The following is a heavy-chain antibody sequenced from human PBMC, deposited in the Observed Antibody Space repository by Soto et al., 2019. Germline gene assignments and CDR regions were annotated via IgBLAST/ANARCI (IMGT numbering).Heavy chain of an antibody. D-gene: IGHD3-10*01. J-gene: IGHJ4*02. CDR1: GGSISSYY. Sequence: SETLSLTCTVSGGSISSYYWSWIRQPPGKGLEWIVYIYYSGSTNYNPSLKSRLTISVDTSKNQFSLKLSSVTAADTAVYYCARSQVSYYGSGSYYIRTTFDYWGQGTLVTVSS. V-gene: IGHV4-59*01. CDR2: IYYSGST. CDR3: ARSQVSYYGSGSYYIRTTFDY.